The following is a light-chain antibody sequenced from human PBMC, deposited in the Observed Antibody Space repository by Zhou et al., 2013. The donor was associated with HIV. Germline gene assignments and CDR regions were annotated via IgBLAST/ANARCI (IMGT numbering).Light chain of an antibody. CDR2: GAS. CDR1: QSVSSSY. Sequence: EIVLTQSPGTLSLSPGDRATLSCRASQSVSSSYLAWYKQSPGQAPRLLIYGASTRAAGIPGRFSGSGFGTEFTLTISSRQSEDFAVYYCQQRSNWPQCSFGQGTKLEIK. J-gene: IGKJ2*04. CDR3: QQRSNWPQCS. V-gene: IGKV3D-20*02.